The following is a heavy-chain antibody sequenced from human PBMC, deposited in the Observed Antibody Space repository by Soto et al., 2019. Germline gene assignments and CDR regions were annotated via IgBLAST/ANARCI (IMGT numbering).Heavy chain of an antibody. D-gene: IGHD4-17*01. CDR3: AKRSVTTEDYFDY. CDR2: ISYDGSNK. Sequence: GGSLRLSCAASGFXFSSYGMHWVRQAPGKGLEWVAVISYDGSNKYYADSVKGRFTISRDNSKNTLYLQMNSLRAEDTAVYYCAKRSVTTEDYFDYWGQGTLVTVSS. CDR1: GFXFSSYG. V-gene: IGHV3-30*18. J-gene: IGHJ4*02.